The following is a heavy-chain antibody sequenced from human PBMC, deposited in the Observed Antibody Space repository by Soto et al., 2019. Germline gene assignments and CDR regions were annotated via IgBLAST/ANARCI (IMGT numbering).Heavy chain of an antibody. CDR2: IYYSGST. D-gene: IGHD5-18*01. CDR3: ATVQRRGHGTRAIED. V-gene: IGHV4-59*01. CDR1: VGSISSYY. J-gene: IGHJ3*01. Sequence: PSETLSLTCTVSVGSISSYYWSSIRQPPGKGLEWMWYIYYSGSTNYNPYLKSRVTISVYTSKNQFSLKLSSVTDADTAVYYCATVQRRGHGTRAIEDWRQGTMLTV.